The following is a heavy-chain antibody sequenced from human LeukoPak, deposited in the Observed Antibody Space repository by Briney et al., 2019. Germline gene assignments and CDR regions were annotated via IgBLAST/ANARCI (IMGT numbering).Heavy chain of an antibody. D-gene: IGHD5-18*01. CDR2: IYHSGST. J-gene: IGHJ4*02. CDR1: GGSISSNMW. Sequence: SETLSLTCSISGGSISSNMWWSWVRQTPGKGLEWIGEIYHSGSTNYNPSLKSRVTLLIDKSKNQFSLKLSSVTAADTAVYYCARDKQPGDYWGQGTLVTVSS. CDR3: ARDKQPGDY. V-gene: IGHV4-4*02.